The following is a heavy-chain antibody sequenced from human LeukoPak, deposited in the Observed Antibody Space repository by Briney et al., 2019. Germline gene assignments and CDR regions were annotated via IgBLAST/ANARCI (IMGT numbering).Heavy chain of an antibody. D-gene: IGHD3-3*01. J-gene: IGHJ4*02. Sequence: RPGGSLRLSCAASGFTFDDFGMSWVRQAPGKGVEWVSGINWYGGSTGYADSVKGRFTISRDKAKNSLYLQMNSLRAEDTALYYCARGPFWSGSTYYLDYWGQGTLVTVSA. V-gene: IGHV3-20*04. CDR2: INWYGGST. CDR3: ARGPFWSGSTYYLDY. CDR1: GFTFDDFG.